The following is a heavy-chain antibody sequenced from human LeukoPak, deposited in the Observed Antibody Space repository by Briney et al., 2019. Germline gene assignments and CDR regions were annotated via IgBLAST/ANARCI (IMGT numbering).Heavy chain of an antibody. D-gene: IGHD1-7*01. CDR3: ARSNWDSNVGIEY. CDR2: MYYSGIT. CDR1: GGSISSSSYY. Sequence: SETLSLTCTVSGGSISSSSYYWGWIRQPPGKGLEWIGTMYYSGITYYNPSLKSRVTTSVDTSKNQFTLKVSSVTAADTAVYYCARSNWDSNVGIEYWGQGILVIVSS. V-gene: IGHV4-39*01. J-gene: IGHJ4*02.